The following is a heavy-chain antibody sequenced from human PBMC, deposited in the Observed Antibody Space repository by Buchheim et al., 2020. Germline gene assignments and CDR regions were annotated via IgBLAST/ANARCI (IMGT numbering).Heavy chain of an antibody. Sequence: QVQLQQWGAGLLKPSETLSLTCAVSGGSFSGYYWSWIRQPPGKGLEWIGEINHSGSTNYNPSLKSRVTISVDTSKNQFSLKLSSVTAADTAVYYCARLADYVWGSSSAPIDYWGQGTL. CDR3: ARLADYVWGSSSAPIDY. V-gene: IGHV4-34*01. D-gene: IGHD3-16*01. CDR2: INHSGST. CDR1: GGSFSGYY. J-gene: IGHJ4*02.